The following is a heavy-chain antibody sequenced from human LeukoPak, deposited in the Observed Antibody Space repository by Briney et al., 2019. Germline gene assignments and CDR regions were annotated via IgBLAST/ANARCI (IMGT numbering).Heavy chain of an antibody. CDR2: ISGSGGST. CDR3: AKDRSEEFDY. J-gene: IGHJ4*02. Sequence: GGSLRLSCAASGFTFSSHWMSWVRQAPGKGLEWVSGISGSGGSTYYADSVKGRFTISRDNSKNTLYLQMNSLRAEDTAVYYCAKDRSEEFDYWGQGTLVTVSS. CDR1: GFTFSSHW. V-gene: IGHV3-23*01.